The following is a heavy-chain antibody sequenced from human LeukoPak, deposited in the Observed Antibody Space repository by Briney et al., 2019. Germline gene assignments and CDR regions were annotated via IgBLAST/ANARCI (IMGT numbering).Heavy chain of an antibody. CDR1: GGSSGSYY. Sequence: SSETLSLTCTVSGGSSGSYYWSWIRQPPGKGLEWIGYIYYSGSTNYNPSLKSRVTISVDTSKNQFSLKLSSVTAADTAVYYCARLPSRDGYDYWGQGTLVTVSS. D-gene: IGHD5-24*01. V-gene: IGHV4-59*13. CDR2: IYYSGST. CDR3: ARLPSRDGYDY. J-gene: IGHJ4*02.